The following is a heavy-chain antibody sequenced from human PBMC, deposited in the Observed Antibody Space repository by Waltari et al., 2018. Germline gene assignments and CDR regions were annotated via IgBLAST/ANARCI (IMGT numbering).Heavy chain of an antibody. J-gene: IGHJ4*02. CDR2: IKQDGTQQ. D-gene: IGHD3-10*01. V-gene: IGHV3-7*01. CDR3: ARALPGEITVYDY. CDR1: GFPFGSHW. Sequence: EVQLVESGGRLFQPGGSLRLSCVASGFPFGSHWMSWVRQAPEKGLEWVADIKQDGTQQYYVDSVKGRFTVSRDNHKNSLFLQMNSLRAEDTAVYYCARALPGEITVYDYWAQGALVTVSS.